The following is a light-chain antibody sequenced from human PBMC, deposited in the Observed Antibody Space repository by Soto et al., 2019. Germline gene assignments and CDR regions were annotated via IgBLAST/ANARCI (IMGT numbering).Light chain of an antibody. J-gene: IGKJ1*01. Sequence: EIVMSQSPATLSVSPGERATLSCRASQSVFSSLAWFQQRPGQAPRLLIYGSATRATGIPARFSGSGSGTEFTLAISSLQSEDSAVSYCQQYHNWPAFGQGTKQELK. CDR2: GSA. CDR1: QSVFSS. V-gene: IGKV3-15*01. CDR3: QQYHNWPA.